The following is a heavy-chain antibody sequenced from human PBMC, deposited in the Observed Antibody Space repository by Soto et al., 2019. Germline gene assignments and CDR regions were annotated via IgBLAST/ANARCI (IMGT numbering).Heavy chain of an antibody. CDR1: GGSISSSSYY. J-gene: IGHJ6*03. Sequence: SETLSLTCTVSGGSISSSSYYWGWIRQPPGKGLEWIGSIYYSGSTYYNPSLKSRVTISVGTSKNQFSLKLSSVTAADTAVYYCARRRDFWSGPYYYYYMDVWGKGTTVTVSS. V-gene: IGHV4-39*01. CDR2: IYYSGST. CDR3: ARRRDFWSGPYYYYYMDV. D-gene: IGHD3-3*01.